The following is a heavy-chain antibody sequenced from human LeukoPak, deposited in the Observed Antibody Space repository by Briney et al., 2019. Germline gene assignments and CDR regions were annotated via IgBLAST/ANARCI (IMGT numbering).Heavy chain of an antibody. J-gene: IGHJ4*02. CDR2: INPNSGGT. CDR1: GYTFTGYY. CDR3: AYGSGSPYYFDY. D-gene: IGHD3-10*01. V-gene: IGHV1-2*06. Sequence: ASVKVSCKASGYTFTGYYMHWVRQAPGQGLEWVGRINPNSGGTNYAQKFQGRVTMTRDTSISTAYMELSRLRSDDTAVYYCAYGSGSPYYFDYWGQGTLVTVSS.